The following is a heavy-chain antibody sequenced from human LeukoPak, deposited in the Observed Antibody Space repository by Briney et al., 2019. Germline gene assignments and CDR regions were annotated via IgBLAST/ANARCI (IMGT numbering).Heavy chain of an antibody. CDR3: ARERYSSSWSPYYYYYYMDV. D-gene: IGHD6-13*01. V-gene: IGHV4-59*01. Sequence: SETLSLTCTVSGGSISSYYWSWIRQPPGKGLEWIGYIYYSGSTNYNPSLKSRVTISVDTSKNQFSLKLSSVTAADTAVYYCARERYSSSWSPYYYYYYMDVWGKGTTVTVSS. J-gene: IGHJ6*03. CDR2: IYYSGST. CDR1: GGSISSYY.